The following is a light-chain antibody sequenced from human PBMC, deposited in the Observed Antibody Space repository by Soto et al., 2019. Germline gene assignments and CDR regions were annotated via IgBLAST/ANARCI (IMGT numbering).Light chain of an antibody. J-gene: IGLJ1*01. CDR3: TSYTITSPYV. V-gene: IGLV2-14*01. CDR2: EAT. CDR1: SXDIGRYNF. Sequence: QSVLAQPASMSGSPGQSITISCTGTSXDIGRYNFVSWYQHHPGKAPKLIIYEATKRPSGVSYRFSGSKSGNTASLTISGLQAEDEADYYCTSYTITSPYVFGTGTKLTVL.